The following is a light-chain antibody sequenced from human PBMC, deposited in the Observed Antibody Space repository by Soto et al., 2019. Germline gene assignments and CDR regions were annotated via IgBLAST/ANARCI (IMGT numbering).Light chain of an antibody. CDR1: QSVSSN. J-gene: IGKJ1*01. V-gene: IGKV3-15*01. CDR2: GAS. CDR3: QHYNNWPPWT. Sequence: EIVMTQTPATLSVSPGHRATLSCRASQSVSSNLAWYQQKPGQAPRLLIYGASTRATGIPVRFSGSGSGTEFTLTISSLQSEDFAVYYCQHYNNWPPWTFGQGTKVEVK.